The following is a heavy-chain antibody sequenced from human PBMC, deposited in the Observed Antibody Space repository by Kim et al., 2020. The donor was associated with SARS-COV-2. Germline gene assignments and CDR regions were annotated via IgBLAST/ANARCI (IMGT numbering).Heavy chain of an antibody. CDR3: AKDQGRACCDFDY. D-gene: IGHD2-21*01. CDR1: GFTLNTYS. CDR2: IAQDGSIE. Sequence: GGSLRLSCAASGFTLNTYSMHWVRQAPGTGLEWVAVIAQDGSIEQYADSVKGRFTISRDTSKNTVYLQMNSLRPEDTAVYYCAKDQGRACCDFDYWGQG. V-gene: IGHV3-30*04. J-gene: IGHJ4*02.